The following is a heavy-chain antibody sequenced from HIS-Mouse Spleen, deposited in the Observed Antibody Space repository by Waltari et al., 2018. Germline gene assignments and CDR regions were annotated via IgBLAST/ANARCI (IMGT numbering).Heavy chain of an antibody. CDR1: GGSTSSGGSY. V-gene: IGHV4-31*03. J-gene: IGHJ5*02. CDR2: IYYSGST. CDR3: ARSPYYDFWSGYSDNWFDP. D-gene: IGHD3-3*01. Sequence: QVQLQESGPGLVKPSQTLSLTRTVSGGSTSSGGSYWSWTRQHHGKGLEWIGYIYYSGSTYYNPALKSRVTISVDTSKNQFSLKLSSVTAADTAVYYCARSPYYDFWSGYSDNWFDPWGQGTLVTVSS.